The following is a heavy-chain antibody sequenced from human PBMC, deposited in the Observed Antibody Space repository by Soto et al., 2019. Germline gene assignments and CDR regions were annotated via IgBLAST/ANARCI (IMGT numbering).Heavy chain of an antibody. CDR1: GGSFSGYY. CDR3: ARRIAARTPYYYYYGMDV. J-gene: IGHJ6*02. Sequence: SETLSLTCAVYGGSFSGYYWSWIRQPPGKGLEWIGEINHSGSTNYNPSLKSRVTISVDTSKNQFSLKLSSVTAADTAVYYCARRIAARTPYYYYYGMDVWGQGTTVTVSS. D-gene: IGHD6-6*01. V-gene: IGHV4-34*01. CDR2: INHSGST.